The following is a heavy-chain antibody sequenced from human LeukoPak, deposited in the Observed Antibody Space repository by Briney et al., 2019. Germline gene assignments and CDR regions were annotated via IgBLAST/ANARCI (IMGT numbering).Heavy chain of an antibody. CDR2: ISSSSSTI. CDR1: GFTFSSYA. D-gene: IGHD3-22*01. V-gene: IGHV3-48*02. J-gene: IGHJ4*02. Sequence: GGSLRLSCAASGFTFSSYAMSWVRQAPGKGLEWVSYISSSSSTIYYADSVKGRFTISRDNAKNSLYLQMNSLRDDDTAVYYCARRYYYDGSGSLDYWGQGTLVTVSS. CDR3: ARRYYYDGSGSLDY.